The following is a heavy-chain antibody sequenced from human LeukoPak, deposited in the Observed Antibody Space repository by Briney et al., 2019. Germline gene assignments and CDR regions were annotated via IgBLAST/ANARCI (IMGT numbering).Heavy chain of an antibody. CDR2: INHSGST. CDR3: ARVTQFYYYYYYMDA. V-gene: IGHV4-34*01. Sequence: SETLSLTCAVYGGSFSGYYWSWIRQPPGKGLEWIGEINHSGSTNYNPSLKSRVTISVDTSKNQFSLKLSSVTAADTAVYYCARVTQFYYYYYYMDAWGKGTTVTVSS. J-gene: IGHJ6*03. D-gene: IGHD5-24*01. CDR1: GGSFSGYY.